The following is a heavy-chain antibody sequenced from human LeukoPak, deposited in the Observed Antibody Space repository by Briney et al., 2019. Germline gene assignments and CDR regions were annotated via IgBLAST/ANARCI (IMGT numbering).Heavy chain of an antibody. Sequence: GGSLRLSCAASGFTFSTYSMNWVRQAPGKGLEWVSSIASSSNIYYADSVKGRFTISRDNAKNSLYLQMNSLRAEDTAVYYCARSLGYCTSSSCSGYYYYGMDVWGQGTTVTVSS. D-gene: IGHD2-2*01. V-gene: IGHV3-21*04. CDR1: GFTFSTYS. CDR3: ARSLGYCTSSSCSGYYYYGMDV. CDR2: IASSSNI. J-gene: IGHJ6*02.